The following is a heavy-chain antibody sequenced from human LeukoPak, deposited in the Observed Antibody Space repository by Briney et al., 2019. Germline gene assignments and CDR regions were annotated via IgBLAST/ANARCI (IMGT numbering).Heavy chain of an antibody. CDR3: ARDFAAGQYYYDSSGSIGGY. CDR1: GFTFSNHW. D-gene: IGHD3-22*01. CDR2: IEIDGIAT. J-gene: IGHJ4*02. V-gene: IGHV3-74*01. Sequence: GGSLRLSCTASGFTFSNHWMVWVRQAPGKGLVWVSLIEIDGIATTYGDSVKGRFTISRDNAKNSLYLQMNSLRAEDTAVYYCARDFAAGQYYYDSSGSIGGYWGQGILVTVSS.